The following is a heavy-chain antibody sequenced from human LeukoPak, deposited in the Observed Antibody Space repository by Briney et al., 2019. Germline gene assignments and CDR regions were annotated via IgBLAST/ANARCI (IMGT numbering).Heavy chain of an antibody. V-gene: IGHV4-34*01. CDR2: INHSGST. CDR1: GGSFSGYY. D-gene: IGHD3-3*01. CDR3: ARDESYYDIWSGYYQNWFDP. J-gene: IGHJ5*02. Sequence: SETLSLTCAVYGGSFSGYYWSWIRQPPGKGLEWIGEINHSGSTNYNPSLKSRVTISVDTSKNQFSLKLSSVTAADTAVYYCARDESYYDIWSGYYQNWFDPWGQGTLVTVSS.